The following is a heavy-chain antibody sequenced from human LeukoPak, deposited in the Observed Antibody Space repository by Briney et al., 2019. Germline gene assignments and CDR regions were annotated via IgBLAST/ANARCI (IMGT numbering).Heavy chain of an antibody. D-gene: IGHD2-2*01. V-gene: IGHV3-21*01. CDR3: AREEGCSSTSCSEGDAFDI. CDR1: GFTFSSYS. Sequence: GGSLRLSCAASGFTFSSYSMNWVRQAPGKGLEWVSSISSSSSYIYYADSVKGRFTISRDNAKNSLYLQMNSLRAEDTAVYYCAREEGCSSTSCSEGDAFDIWGQGTMVTVSS. CDR2: ISSSSSYI. J-gene: IGHJ3*02.